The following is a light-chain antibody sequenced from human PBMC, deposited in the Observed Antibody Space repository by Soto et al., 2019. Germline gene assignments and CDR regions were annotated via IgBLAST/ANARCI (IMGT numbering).Light chain of an antibody. CDR3: QQRSNWPRT. J-gene: IGKJ1*01. CDR1: QSVSIY. Sequence: EIVLTQSPATLSLSPGERATLSCRASQSVSIYLAWYQQKPGQAPRLLIYDASDRATGIPARFSGSGSGTDFTLTINSLEPEDIAVYYCQQRSNWPRTFGQGTKVDIK. CDR2: DAS. V-gene: IGKV3-11*01.